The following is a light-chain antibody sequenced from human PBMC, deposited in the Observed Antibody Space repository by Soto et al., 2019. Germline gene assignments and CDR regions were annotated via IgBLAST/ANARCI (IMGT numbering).Light chain of an antibody. J-gene: IGKJ1*01. CDR2: AAS. Sequence: ELEMTQSPASLSASPGETVTLSCRATQTAYKNLAWYQQKPGQPPRLLIFAASTRAPGLPARFSGSGSGTEFTLTISSLQSEDSATYYCQQANSFPWTFGQGTKVEIK. CDR3: QQANSFPWT. V-gene: IGKV3-15*01. CDR1: QTAYKN.